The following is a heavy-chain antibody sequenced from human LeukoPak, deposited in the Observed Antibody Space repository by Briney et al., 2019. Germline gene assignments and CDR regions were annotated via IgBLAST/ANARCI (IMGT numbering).Heavy chain of an antibody. Sequence: GASVKVSCKASGYTFTSYGISWVRQAPGQGLEWMGWMNPNSGNTGYAQKFQGRVTITRNTSISTAYMELSSLRSDDTAVYYCALANTYYYDSSGYLGIWFDPWGQGTLVTVSS. CDR3: ALANTYYYDSSGYLGIWFDP. CDR2: MNPNSGNT. V-gene: IGHV1-8*03. J-gene: IGHJ5*02. D-gene: IGHD3-22*01. CDR1: GYTFTSYG.